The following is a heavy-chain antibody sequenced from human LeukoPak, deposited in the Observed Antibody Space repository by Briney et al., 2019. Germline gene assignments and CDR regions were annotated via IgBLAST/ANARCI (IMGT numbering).Heavy chain of an antibody. D-gene: IGHD2-15*01. J-gene: IGHJ6*02. Sequence: ASVKVSCKASGYTFTSYDINWVRQATGQGLEWMGWMNPNSGNTGYAQKFQGRVTMTRNTFISTAYMELSSLRSEDTAVYYCARGPAQDMVYYYYYGMDVWGQGTTVTVSS. CDR1: GYTFTSYD. CDR3: ARGPAQDMVYYYYYGMDV. V-gene: IGHV1-8*01. CDR2: MNPNSGNT.